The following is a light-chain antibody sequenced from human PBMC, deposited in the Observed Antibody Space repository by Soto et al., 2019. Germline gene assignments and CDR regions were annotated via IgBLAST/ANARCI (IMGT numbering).Light chain of an antibody. Sequence: ETVLTQSPGTLSLSPGERATLSCRASQSSSSYLTWYQQRPGQAPRLLIYAASRRATGIPDRFSGSGSGTDFTLTISRLEPEEFAVYYCQQYSTSPITFGQGKRLEIK. CDR3: QQYSTSPIT. J-gene: IGKJ5*01. V-gene: IGKV3-20*01. CDR2: AAS. CDR1: QSSSSY.